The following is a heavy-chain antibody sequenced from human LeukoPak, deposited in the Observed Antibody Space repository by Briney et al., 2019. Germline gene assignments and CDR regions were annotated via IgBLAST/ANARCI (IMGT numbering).Heavy chain of an antibody. V-gene: IGHV4-38-2*02. D-gene: IGHD3-22*01. Sequence: SETLSLTCTVSGYSISSGYFWGGIRQPPGQGLGWIGIIYDGGSTYYNPSLKSRVTISVDTSKNQFSLKLSSMTAADTAVYYCARINYYDSSSSEAYEDYWGQGTLVAVSS. CDR3: ARINYYDSSSSEAYEDY. J-gene: IGHJ4*02. CDR2: IYDGGST. CDR1: GYSISSGYF.